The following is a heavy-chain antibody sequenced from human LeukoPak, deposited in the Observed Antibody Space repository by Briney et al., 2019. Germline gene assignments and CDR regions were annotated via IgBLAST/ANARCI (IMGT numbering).Heavy chain of an antibody. CDR2: FDPEDGET. CDR3: AKVVTGALIGDWFDP. CDR1: GYTLTELS. V-gene: IGHV1-24*01. J-gene: IGHJ5*02. D-gene: IGHD2-21*02. Sequence: GASVKVSCKLSGYTLTELSMHWVRQAPGIGLEWMGGFDPEDGETIYAQKFQGRVTMTEDTSTETAYMELSSLRSEDTAVYYCAKVVTGALIGDWFDPWGQGTLVTVSS.